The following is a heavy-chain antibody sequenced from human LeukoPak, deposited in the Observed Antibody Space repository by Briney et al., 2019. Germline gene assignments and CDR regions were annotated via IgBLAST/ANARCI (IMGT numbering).Heavy chain of an antibody. CDR2: INHSGST. CDR3: ARFPAVATYAFDI. D-gene: IGHD6-19*01. Sequence: SETLSLTCAVYGGSFSGYYWSWIRQPPGKGLEWIGEINHSGSTNYNASLKSRVAISVDTSKNQFSLKLSSVTAADTAVYYCARFPAVATYAFDIWGQGTLVSVSS. V-gene: IGHV4-34*01. J-gene: IGHJ3*02. CDR1: GGSFSGYY.